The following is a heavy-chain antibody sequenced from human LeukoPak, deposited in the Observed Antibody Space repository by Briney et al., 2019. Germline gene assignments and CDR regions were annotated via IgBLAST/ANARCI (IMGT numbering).Heavy chain of an antibody. CDR2: INPNSGGT. D-gene: IGHD6-19*01. CDR3: ARDSSGWSTLDY. V-gene: IGHV1-2*02. Sequence: ASVKVSCKASGYTFTGYYMHWVRQAPGQGPEWMGWINPNSGGTNYAQKFQGRVTMTRDTSISTAYMELSRLRSDDTAVYYCARDSSGWSTLDYWGQGTLVTVSS. J-gene: IGHJ4*02. CDR1: GYTFTGYY.